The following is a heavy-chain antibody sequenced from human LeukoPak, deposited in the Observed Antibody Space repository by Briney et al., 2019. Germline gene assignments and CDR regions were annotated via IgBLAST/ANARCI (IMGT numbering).Heavy chain of an antibody. CDR2: ISAYNGNT. J-gene: IGHJ5*02. V-gene: IGHV1-18*01. CDR1: GGTFSSYG. Sequence: ASVKVSCKASGGTFSSYGISWVRQAPGQGLEWMGWISAYNGNTNYAQKLQGRVTMTTDTSTSTAYMELRSLRSDDTAVYYCARDPSAERAYCGGDCYSNWFDPWGQGTLVTVSS. CDR3: ARDPSAERAYCGGDCYSNWFDP. D-gene: IGHD2-21*02.